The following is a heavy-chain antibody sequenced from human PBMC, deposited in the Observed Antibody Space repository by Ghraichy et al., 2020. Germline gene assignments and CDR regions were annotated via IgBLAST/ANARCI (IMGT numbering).Heavy chain of an antibody. CDR1: GFTFDDYT. J-gene: IGHJ6*02. CDR3: AKASSGYYAPEVYGMDV. V-gene: IGHV3-43*01. CDR2: ISWDGGST. D-gene: IGHD3-22*01. Sequence: GESLNISCAASGFTFDDYTMHWVRQAPGKGLEWVSLISWDGGSTYYADSVKGRFTISRDNSKNSLYLQMNSLRTEDTALYYCAKASSGYYAPEVYGMDVWGQGTTVTVSS.